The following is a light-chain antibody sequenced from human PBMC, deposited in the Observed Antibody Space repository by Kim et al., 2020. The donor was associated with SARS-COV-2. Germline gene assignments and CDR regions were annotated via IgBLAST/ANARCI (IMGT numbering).Light chain of an antibody. CDR3: QQRRHWPLIT. CDR2: DAS. CDR1: QSVSTY. V-gene: IGKV3-11*01. Sequence: LLTPSPATLTLSPEERGTLACRASQSVSTYLARYQKKPGQASRLLIYDASKRATGIPARFSVSGSGTDFTLTISSLEPKDFSLYYCQQRRHWPLITFGRGTRLEI. J-gene: IGKJ5*01.